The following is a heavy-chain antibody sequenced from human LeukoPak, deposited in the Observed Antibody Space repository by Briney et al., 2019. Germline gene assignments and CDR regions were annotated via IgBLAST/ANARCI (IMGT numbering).Heavy chain of an antibody. CDR1: GGSISGRY. CDR3: VVTQKWLAFDY. D-gene: IGHD6-19*01. Sequence: PSETLSLTCAVSGGSISGRYWSWIRQPPGKGLEWIANWRYDGSPNYTPSLESRATISLDASKNQFSLRLTSVTAADTAVYYCVVTQKWLAFDYWGQGILVTVSS. V-gene: IGHV4-59*08. CDR2: WRYDGSP. J-gene: IGHJ4*02.